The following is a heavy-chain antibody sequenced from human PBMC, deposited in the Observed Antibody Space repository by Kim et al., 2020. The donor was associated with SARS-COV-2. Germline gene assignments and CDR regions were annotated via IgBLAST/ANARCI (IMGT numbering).Heavy chain of an antibody. CDR2: ISSSGSTI. CDR1: GFTFSSYD. J-gene: IGHJ4*02. D-gene: IGHD6-6*01. Sequence: GGSLRLSCAASGFTFSSYDMNWVRQAPGKGLEWVSYISSSGSTIYYADSVKGRFTISRDNAKNSLYLQMNSLRAEDTAVYYCARDWPDVAARPNCESWGQGNLVTVSS. CDR3: ARDWPDVAARPNCES. V-gene: IGHV3-48*03.